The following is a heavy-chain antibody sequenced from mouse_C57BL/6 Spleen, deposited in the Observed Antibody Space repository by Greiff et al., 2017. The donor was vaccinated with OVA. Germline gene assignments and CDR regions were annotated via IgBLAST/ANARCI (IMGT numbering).Heavy chain of an antibody. CDR1: GYTFTDYY. CDR2: INPNNGGT. Sequence: VQLQQSGPELVKPGASVKISCKASGYTFTDYYMNWVKQSHGKSLEWIGDINPNNGGTSYNQKFKGKATLTVDKSSSTAYMELRSLTSEDSAVYYCARFITTFAYWGQGTLVTVSA. V-gene: IGHV1-26*01. J-gene: IGHJ3*01. CDR3: ARFITTFAY. D-gene: IGHD1-1*01.